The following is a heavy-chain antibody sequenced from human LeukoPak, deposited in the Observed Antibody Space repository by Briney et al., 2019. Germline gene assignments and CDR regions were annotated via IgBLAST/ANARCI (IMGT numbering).Heavy chain of an antibody. CDR1: GGTFSSYT. CDR3: ARSRLGIAAAGLDSRSYFDY. Sequence: SVKVSCKASGGTFSSYTISWVRQAPGQGLEWMGRIIPILGIANYAQRFQGRVTITADKSTSTAYMELSSLRSEDTAVYYCARSRLGIAAAGLDSRSYFDYWGQGTLVTVSS. D-gene: IGHD6-13*01. J-gene: IGHJ4*02. V-gene: IGHV1-69*02. CDR2: IIPILGIA.